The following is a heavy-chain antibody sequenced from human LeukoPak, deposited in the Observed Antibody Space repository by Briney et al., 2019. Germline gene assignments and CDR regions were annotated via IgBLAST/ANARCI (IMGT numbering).Heavy chain of an antibody. CDR1: GGTFSSYA. J-gene: IGHJ4*02. V-gene: IGHV1-69*01. CDR2: IIPIFGSA. CDR3: ARDRGVSSSWYAY. Sequence: ASVKVSCKASGGTFSSYAISWVRQAPGQGLEWVGGIIPIFGSANYAQKFQGRVTITADESTSTAYMELSSLRSDNAAVYYCARDRGVSSSWYAYWGQGTLVIVSS. D-gene: IGHD6-13*01.